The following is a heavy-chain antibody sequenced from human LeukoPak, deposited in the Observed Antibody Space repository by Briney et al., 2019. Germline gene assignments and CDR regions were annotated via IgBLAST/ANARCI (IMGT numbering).Heavy chain of an antibody. D-gene: IGHD6-13*01. V-gene: IGHV1-2*02. CDR1: GYTFTGYY. Sequence: ASVKVSCKASGYTFTGYYMYWVRQAPGQGLEWMGWINPNSGGTNYAQKFQGRVTMTRDTSISTAYMELSRLRSDDTAVYYCARTGGYSSSWSDYWGQGTLVTVSS. CDR3: ARTGGYSSSWSDY. J-gene: IGHJ4*02. CDR2: INPNSGGT.